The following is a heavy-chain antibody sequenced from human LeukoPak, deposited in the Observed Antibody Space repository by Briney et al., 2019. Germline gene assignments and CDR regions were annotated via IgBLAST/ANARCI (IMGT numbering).Heavy chain of an antibody. V-gene: IGHV3-7*01. J-gene: IGHJ4*02. CDR2: IKQEGSEK. Sequence: PGGSLRLSCAASGFTFSSYWMSWVRQAPGKGLEWVANIKQEGSEKYYVDSVKGRFTISRDNAKNSLYLQMNSLRAEDTAVYYCARDKVVGTTYFDYWGQGTLVTVSS. D-gene: IGHD1-26*01. CDR3: ARDKVVGTTYFDY. CDR1: GFTFSSYW.